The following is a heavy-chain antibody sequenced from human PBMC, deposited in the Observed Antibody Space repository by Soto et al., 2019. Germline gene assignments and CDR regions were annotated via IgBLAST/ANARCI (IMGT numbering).Heavy chain of an antibody. CDR1: GFNFGVYG. D-gene: IGHD3-16*02. Sequence: QELLVESGGGVVQPGRSLRLSCAASGFNFGVYGMYWVRQAPGKGLEWVSTIAHDAKNQWYSDSVKGRFIVSRDNPKNTLDLQMDSLRDADTGVYYCVRDLSIAGDFWGQGARVIVSS. CDR2: IAHDAKNQ. CDR3: VRDLSIAGDF. V-gene: IGHV3-33*05. J-gene: IGHJ4*02.